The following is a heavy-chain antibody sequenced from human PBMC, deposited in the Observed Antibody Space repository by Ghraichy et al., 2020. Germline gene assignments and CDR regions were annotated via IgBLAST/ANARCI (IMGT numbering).Heavy chain of an antibody. CDR1: GFTFSSYA. Sequence: GESLNISCAASGFTFSSYAMHWVRQAPGKGLEWVAVISYDGSNKYYADSVKGRFTISRDNSKNTLYLQMNSLRAEDTAVYYCARDLGGQQQLEYYFDYWGQGTLVTVSS. CDR2: ISYDGSNK. V-gene: IGHV3-30*04. CDR3: ARDLGGQQQLEYYFDY. J-gene: IGHJ4*02. D-gene: IGHD6-13*01.